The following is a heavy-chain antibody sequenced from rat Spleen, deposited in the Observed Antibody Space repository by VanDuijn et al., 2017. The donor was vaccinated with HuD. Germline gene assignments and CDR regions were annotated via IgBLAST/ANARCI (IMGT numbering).Heavy chain of an antibody. Sequence: EVQLVESDGGLVQPGRSLKLSCAASGFTFSDYYMAWVRQAPTKGLEWVATINYDGSSTYYRDSVKGRFTISRDNAKSTLYLQMDSLRSEDTATYYCARHKHPLYFDYWGQGVMVTVSS. CDR2: INYDGSST. CDR1: GFTFSDYY. CDR3: ARHKHPLYFDY. V-gene: IGHV5-29*01. J-gene: IGHJ2*01. D-gene: IGHD3-8*01.